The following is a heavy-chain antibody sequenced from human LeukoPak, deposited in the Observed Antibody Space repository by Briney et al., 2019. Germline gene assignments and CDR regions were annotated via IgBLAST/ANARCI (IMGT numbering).Heavy chain of an antibody. V-gene: IGHV4-34*01. CDR3: ARDPFYDSSGPLDY. D-gene: IGHD3-22*01. Sequence: SETLSLTCAVYGGSFSGYYWSWIRQPPGKGLEWIGSIYHSGSTYYNPSLKSRVTISVDTSKNQFSLKLSSVTAADTAVYYCARDPFYDSSGPLDYWGQGTLVTVSS. J-gene: IGHJ4*02. CDR1: GGSFSGYY. CDR2: IYHSGST.